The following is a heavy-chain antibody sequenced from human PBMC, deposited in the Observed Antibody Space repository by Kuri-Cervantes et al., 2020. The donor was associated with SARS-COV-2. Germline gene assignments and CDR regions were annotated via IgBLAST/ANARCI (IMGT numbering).Heavy chain of an antibody. Sequence: GGSLRLSCAASGFTFSSYAMSWVRQAPGKGLEWVSAISGSGGSTYYADPVKGRFTISRDNSKNTLYLQMNSLRAEDTAVYYCAKVQQLGSSWYWFDPWGQGTLVTVSS. CDR1: GFTFSSYA. V-gene: IGHV3-23*01. D-gene: IGHD6-13*01. CDR2: ISGSGGST. J-gene: IGHJ5*02. CDR3: AKVQQLGSSWYWFDP.